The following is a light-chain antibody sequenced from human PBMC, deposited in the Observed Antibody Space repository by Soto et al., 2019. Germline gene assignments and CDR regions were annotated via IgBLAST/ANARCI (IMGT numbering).Light chain of an antibody. CDR2: DVN. J-gene: IGLJ1*01. CDR1: SSDVGSYKY. V-gene: IGLV2-14*01. Sequence: QSALTQPASVSGSPGQSITISCTGTSSDVGSYKYVSWYQQHPGKAPKLLIYDVNNRPSGVSNRFSGSKSGNTASLTISGIQAEDEADYYCSSYTDSSPYVVATGTKLTVL. CDR3: SSYTDSSPYV.